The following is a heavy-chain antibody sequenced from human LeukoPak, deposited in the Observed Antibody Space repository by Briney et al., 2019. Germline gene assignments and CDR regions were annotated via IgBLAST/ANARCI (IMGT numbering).Heavy chain of an antibody. CDR2: ISYDGSNK. D-gene: IGHD2-8*01. CDR3: ANGYCTNGVCYPYYYYYMDV. V-gene: IGHV3-30*18. Sequence: GGSLRLSCAASGFTFSSYGMHWVRQAPGKGLEWVAVISYDGSNKYYADSVKGRFTISRDNSKNTLYLQMNSLRAGDTAVYYCANGYCTNGVCYPYYYYYMDVWGKGTTVTVSS. J-gene: IGHJ6*03. CDR1: GFTFSSYG.